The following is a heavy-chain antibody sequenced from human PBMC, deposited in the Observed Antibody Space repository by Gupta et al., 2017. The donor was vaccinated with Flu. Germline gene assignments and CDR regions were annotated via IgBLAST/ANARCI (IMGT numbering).Heavy chain of an antibody. D-gene: IGHD3-3*01. CDR1: GFTFSNAW. CDR2: IKSKTDGGTT. CDR3: TTESVTICGVVITNFDY. Sequence: EVQLVESGGGLVKPGGSLRLSCAASGFTFSNAWMSWVRQAPGKGLEWVGRIKSKTDGGTTDYAAPVKGRFTISRDDSKNTLYLQMNSLKTEDTAVYYCTTESVTICGVVITNFDYWGQGTLVTVSS. J-gene: IGHJ4*02. V-gene: IGHV3-15*01.